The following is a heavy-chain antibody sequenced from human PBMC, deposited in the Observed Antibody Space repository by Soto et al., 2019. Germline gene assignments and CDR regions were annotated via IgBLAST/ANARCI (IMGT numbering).Heavy chain of an antibody. V-gene: IGHV1-46*01. CDR3: ARKGQLGGHYYYGMDV. Sequence: QVQLVQSGAEVKKPGASVKVSCKASGYTFTSYYMHWVRQAPGQGLEWMGIINPSGGSTSYAQKFQGRVTMTRDTSTSTVYMELSSLRSEDTAVYYCARKGQLGGHYYYGMDVWGQGTTVTVSS. CDR2: INPSGGST. D-gene: IGHD3-16*01. CDR1: GYTFTSYY. J-gene: IGHJ6*02.